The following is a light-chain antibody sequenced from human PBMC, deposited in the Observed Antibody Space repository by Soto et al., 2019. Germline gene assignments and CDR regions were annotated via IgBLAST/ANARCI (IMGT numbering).Light chain of an antibody. J-gene: IGKJ3*01. CDR3: QQTSTAPFT. CDR1: QGITTY. V-gene: IGKV1-39*01. CDR2: AAS. Sequence: DIQMTQSPSSLSASVGDRVTITCRASQGITTYLNWYQQTPEKAPELLIYAASRLQSGVPSRFSGSGSGTDFTLTISSLQPEDFATYSCQQTSTAPFTFGPGTKVDI.